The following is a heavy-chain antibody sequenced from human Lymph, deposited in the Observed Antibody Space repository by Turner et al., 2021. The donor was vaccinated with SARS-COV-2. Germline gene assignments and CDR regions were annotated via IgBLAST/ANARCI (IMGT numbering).Heavy chain of an antibody. CDR3: AIRRWLRGPIDY. V-gene: IGHV4-39*02. D-gene: IGHD5-12*01. CDR2: ISYSGST. J-gene: IGHJ4*02. Sequence: QLQLQESGPGLVKPSETLSLTCTVSGGPISSSSYDWGWLRQPPGKGLGWIGSISYSGSTYYNPSLKSRVNISVDTSKNHFSLKLSSVTAADTALYYCAIRRWLRGPIDYWGQGTLVTVSS. CDR1: GGPISSSSYD.